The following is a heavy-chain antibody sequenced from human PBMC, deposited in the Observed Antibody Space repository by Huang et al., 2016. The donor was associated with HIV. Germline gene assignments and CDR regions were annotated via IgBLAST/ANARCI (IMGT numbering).Heavy chain of an antibody. CDR2: IIHFHNTN. Sequence: QVQLVQSGAEMKKSGSSVKVSCKASGGTVSSFSFTWVRQAPGHGLEWMGGIIHFHNTNYLAQKFRGRVPLTADESTNTAFMELSGLTSQDTAVYYCARGVGNSNRGFDIWGQGTLVTVS. D-gene: IGHD5-18*01. J-gene: IGHJ4*02. V-gene: IGHV1-69*13. CDR1: GGTVSSFS. CDR3: ARGVGNSNRGFDI.